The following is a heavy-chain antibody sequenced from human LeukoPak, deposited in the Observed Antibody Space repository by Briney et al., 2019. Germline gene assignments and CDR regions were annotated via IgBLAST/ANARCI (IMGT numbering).Heavy chain of an antibody. V-gene: IGHV4-59*12. J-gene: IGHJ4*02. D-gene: IGHD3-22*01. CDR3: ANSDSSGYYVDF. Sequence: SSETLSLTCTVSGGSISSYYWSWIRQPPGKGLEWIGYIYYSGSTNYNPSLKSRVTISVDTSKNQFSLKLSSVTAADTAVYYCANSDSSGYYVDFWGQGTLVTVSS. CDR2: IYYSGST. CDR1: GGSISSYY.